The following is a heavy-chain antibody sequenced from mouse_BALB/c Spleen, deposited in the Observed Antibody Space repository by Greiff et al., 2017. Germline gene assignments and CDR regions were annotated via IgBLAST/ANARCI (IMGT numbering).Heavy chain of an antibody. Sequence: EVKVVESGPSLVKPSQTLSLTCSVTGDSITSGYWNWIRKFPGNKLEYMGYISYSGSTYYNPSLKSRISITRDTSKNQYYLQLNSVTTEDTATYYCARCLYYGYDFDYWGQGTTLTVSS. CDR1: GDSITSGY. J-gene: IGHJ2*01. V-gene: IGHV3-8*02. D-gene: IGHD2-2*01. CDR2: ISYSGST. CDR3: ARCLYYGYDFDY.